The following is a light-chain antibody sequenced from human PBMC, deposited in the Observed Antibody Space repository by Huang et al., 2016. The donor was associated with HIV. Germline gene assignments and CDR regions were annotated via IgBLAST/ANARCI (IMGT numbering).Light chain of an antibody. CDR1: QSVSSY. V-gene: IGKV3-11*01. CDR2: AAS. J-gene: IGKJ2*01. Sequence: EIVLTQSPATLSLSPGERATLSCRASQSVSSYLAWYQQKPGQAPRLLIYAASDRATGIPARFSGSGSGTDFTLTISSLEPEDFAVYYCQQRGNWPPGYTFGQGTKLEIK. CDR3: QQRGNWPPGYT.